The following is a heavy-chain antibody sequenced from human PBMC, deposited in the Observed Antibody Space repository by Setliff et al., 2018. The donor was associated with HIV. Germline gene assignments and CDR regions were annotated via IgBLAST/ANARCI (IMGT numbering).Heavy chain of an antibody. J-gene: IGHJ4*02. Sequence: PSETLSLTCTVSGGSIRSTSHYWGWIRQPPGKGLEWIGSIYYSGSTHYNPSLKSRVTISLDTSKRQFSLKLSSVTAADTAVYYCARDQLRIPERWDFDFWGQGTLVTVSS. CDR2: IYYSGST. CDR1: GGSIRSTSHY. V-gene: IGHV4-39*07. D-gene: IGHD1-26*01. CDR3: ARDQLRIPERWDFDF.